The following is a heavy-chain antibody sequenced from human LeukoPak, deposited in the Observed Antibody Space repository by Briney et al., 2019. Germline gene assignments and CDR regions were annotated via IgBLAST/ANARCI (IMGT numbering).Heavy chain of an antibody. Sequence: SETLSLTCTVSGDSISGYYWSWIRQPPGKGLEWIGNVYYSGGTNYNPSLKSRLTISVDTSTNQFSLKLSSVTAADTAVYYCARQPAYYDFWSGKLDVWGQGTTVTVSS. CDR1: GDSISGYY. J-gene: IGHJ6*02. CDR3: ARQPAYYDFWSGKLDV. D-gene: IGHD3-3*01. V-gene: IGHV4-59*08. CDR2: VYYSGGT.